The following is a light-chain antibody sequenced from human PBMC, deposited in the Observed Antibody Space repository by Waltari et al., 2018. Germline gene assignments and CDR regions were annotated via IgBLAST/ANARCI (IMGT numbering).Light chain of an antibody. CDR3: SSQSSNDVVL. Sequence: QSALTQPASVSGSPGQSVTIFCAGTSNDVGGYNSVSWYQEHPGQAPRFIIYDVSDRPSGVSDRFSGSQSGNTASLTISGLQAEDEADYYCSSQSSNDVVLFGGGTKLTVL. V-gene: IGLV2-14*01. CDR2: DVS. J-gene: IGLJ2*01. CDR1: SNDVGGYNS.